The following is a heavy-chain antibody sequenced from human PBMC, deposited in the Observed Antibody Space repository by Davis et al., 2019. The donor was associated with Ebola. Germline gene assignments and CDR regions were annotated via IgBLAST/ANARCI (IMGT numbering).Heavy chain of an antibody. V-gene: IGHV4-31*03. D-gene: IGHD3-10*02. CDR2: IYYSGST. J-gene: IGHJ4*02. CDR1: GGSISSGGYY. Sequence: LRLSCTVSGGSISSGGYYWSWIRQHPGKGLEWIGYIYYSGSTYYNPSLKSRVTISVDTSKNQFSLKLSSVTAADTAVYYCARDRWGYVGAIDYWGQGTLVTVSS. CDR3: ARDRWGYVGAIDY.